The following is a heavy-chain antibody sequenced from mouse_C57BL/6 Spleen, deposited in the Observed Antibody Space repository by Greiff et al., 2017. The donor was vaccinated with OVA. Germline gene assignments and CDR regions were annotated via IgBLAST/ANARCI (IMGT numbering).Heavy chain of an antibody. V-gene: IGHV1-59*01. Sequence: QVQLQQPGAELVRPGTSVKLSCKASGYTFTSYWMHWVKQRPGQGLEWIGVIDPSDSYTNYNQKFEGKATLTVDTSSSTAYMQLSSLTSEDSAVYYCARRYYGSSYFDYWGQGTTLTVSS. CDR2: IDPSDSYT. CDR1: GYTFTSYW. D-gene: IGHD1-1*01. J-gene: IGHJ2*01. CDR3: ARRYYGSSYFDY.